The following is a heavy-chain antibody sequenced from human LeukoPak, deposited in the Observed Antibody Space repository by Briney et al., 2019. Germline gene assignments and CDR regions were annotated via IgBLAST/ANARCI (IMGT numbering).Heavy chain of an antibody. V-gene: IGHV4-31*03. D-gene: IGHD3-10*01. J-gene: IGHJ4*02. CDR3: AREPRITMVRGVIVGYFDY. CDR2: IYYSGST. CDR1: GGSISSGGYY. Sequence: SETLSLTCTVSGGSISSGGYYWSWIRQHPGKGLEWIGYIYYSGSTYYNPSLKSRVTISVNTSKNQFSLKLSSVTALDTAVYYCAREPRITMVRGVIVGYFDYWGQGTLVTVSS.